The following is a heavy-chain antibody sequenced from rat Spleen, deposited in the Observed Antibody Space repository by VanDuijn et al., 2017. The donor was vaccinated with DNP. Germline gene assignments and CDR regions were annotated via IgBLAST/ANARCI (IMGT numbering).Heavy chain of an antibody. CDR2: IGTDDTNT. CDR1: GFTFNNYG. CDR3: TRHDGSYNLRWFAY. V-gene: IGHV5S13*01. Sequence: EVQLVESGGDLVQPGRSLKLSCAASGFTFNNYGMAWVRQAPTKGLEWVASIGTDDTNTDFRDSVKDRFTISRDNAKSTLYLQMDSLRSEDTATYYCTRHDGSYNLRWFAYWGQGTLVTVSS. J-gene: IGHJ3*01. D-gene: IGHD1-12*02.